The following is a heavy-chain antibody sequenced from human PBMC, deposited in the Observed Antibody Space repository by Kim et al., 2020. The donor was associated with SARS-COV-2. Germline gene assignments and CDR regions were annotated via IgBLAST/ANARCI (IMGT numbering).Heavy chain of an antibody. CDR1: RFNFGGYG. D-gene: IGHD4-17*01. CDR2: IWYDGSKT. CDR3: ARINGDYGRYTMDV. Sequence: GGSLRLSCAASRFNFGGYGMHWVRQAPGKGLEWVALIWYDGSKTYYTDSVKGRFTISRDNSKNTLYLEMNSLRVEDTAVYYCARINGDYGRYTMDVWGQGTTVSVSS. J-gene: IGHJ6*02. V-gene: IGHV3-33*08.